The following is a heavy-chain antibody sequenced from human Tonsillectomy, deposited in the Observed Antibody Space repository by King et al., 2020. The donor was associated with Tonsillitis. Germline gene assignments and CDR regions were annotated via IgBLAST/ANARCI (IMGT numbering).Heavy chain of an antibody. CDR3: ARVKEGGDYGGPFDY. D-gene: IGHD4-23*01. CDR2: IIPLFGTA. CDR1: GGTFSGYA. J-gene: IGHJ4*02. Sequence: QLVQSGAEVKKPGSSVRVSCKASGGTFSGYAISWVRQAPGQGLEWLGRIIPLFGTAIYAQTFQGRVTITADESTSTAYMELGSLRAEDTAVYFCARVKEGGDYGGPFDYWGEGTLVTVSS. V-gene: IGHV1-69*15.